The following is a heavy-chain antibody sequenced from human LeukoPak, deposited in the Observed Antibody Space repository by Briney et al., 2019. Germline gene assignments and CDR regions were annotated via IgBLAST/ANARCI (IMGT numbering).Heavy chain of an antibody. D-gene: IGHD3-9*01. CDR2: ISYDGSNK. CDR1: GFTFSSYG. J-gene: IGHJ4*02. Sequence: PGRSLRLSCAASGFTFSSYGMHWVRQAPGKGLEWVAVISYDGSNKYYADSVKGRFTISRDNPKNTLYLQMNSLRAEDTAVYYCAKELRYFDSPYFDYWGQGTLVTVSS. CDR3: AKELRYFDSPYFDY. V-gene: IGHV3-30*18.